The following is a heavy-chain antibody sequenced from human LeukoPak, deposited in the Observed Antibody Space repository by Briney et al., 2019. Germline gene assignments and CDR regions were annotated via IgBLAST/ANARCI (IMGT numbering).Heavy chain of an antibody. CDR2: ISAYNGNT. CDR3: ARRPAYYYDSSGYRFDY. D-gene: IGHD3-22*01. Sequence: EASVKVFCKASGYTFTSYGISWVQQAPGQGLEWMGWISAYNGNTNYAQKLQGRVTMTTDTSTSTAYMELRSLRSDDTAVYYRARRPAYYYDSSGYRFDYWGQGTLVTVSS. V-gene: IGHV1-18*01. CDR1: GYTFTSYG. J-gene: IGHJ4*02.